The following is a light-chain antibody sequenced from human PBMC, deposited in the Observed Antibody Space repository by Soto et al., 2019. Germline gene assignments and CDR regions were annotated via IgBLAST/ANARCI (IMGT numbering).Light chain of an antibody. Sequence: SALTQPASVSGSPGQSITISCTGTSSDVGAYEYVSWYQQHPGKAPKLLIYDVSNRPSGVSTRFSGSKSGNTASLTISGLQAEDEGDYYCTSYTTRRLYVFGSGTKVTVL. CDR2: DVS. CDR3: TSYTTRRLYV. J-gene: IGLJ1*01. CDR1: SSDVGAYEY. V-gene: IGLV2-14*03.